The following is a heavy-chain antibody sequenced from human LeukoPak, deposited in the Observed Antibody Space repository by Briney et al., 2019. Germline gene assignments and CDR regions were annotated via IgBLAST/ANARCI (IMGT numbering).Heavy chain of an antibody. J-gene: IGHJ4*02. Sequence: GGSLRLSCAASGFTYSNYAMSWVRQAPGQGLEWVSAIHGSGHDTFYADAVKGRFTVSRDNSRNTLYLQLNSLRAEGTAVYYCARDSPVVAVAGTPDYWGQGTLVTVSS. D-gene: IGHD6-19*01. CDR3: ARDSPVVAVAGTPDY. V-gene: IGHV3-23*01. CDR1: GFTYSNYA. CDR2: IHGSGHDT.